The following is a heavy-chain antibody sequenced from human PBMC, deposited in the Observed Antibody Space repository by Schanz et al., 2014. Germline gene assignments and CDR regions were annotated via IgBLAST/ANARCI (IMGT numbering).Heavy chain of an antibody. CDR1: GYTFSSHG. Sequence: QVQVVQSGAELKKPGASVKVSCKASGYTFSSHGIHWLRQAPGQSLEWMGWINTANGNAKYSANFQARVTITSDTSATTAYMELTNLRSEDTAVYYCARDLPYCDGGKCYSDDFDIWGQGTLVTISS. CDR3: ARDLPYCDGGKCYSDDFDI. V-gene: IGHV1-3*04. J-gene: IGHJ3*02. CDR2: INTANGNA. D-gene: IGHD2-21*01.